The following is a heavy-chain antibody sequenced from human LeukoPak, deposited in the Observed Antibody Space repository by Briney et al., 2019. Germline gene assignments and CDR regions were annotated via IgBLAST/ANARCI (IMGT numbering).Heavy chain of an antibody. D-gene: IGHD6-6*01. Sequence: PGGSLRLSCAASGFTFSSYGMHWVRQAPGKGLEWVAVIWYDGSNKYYADSVKGRFTISRDNSKNTLYLQMNNLRAEDTAVYYCAKAYYSSSNWFDPWGQGTLVTVSS. V-gene: IGHV3-33*06. CDR3: AKAYYSSSNWFDP. J-gene: IGHJ5*02. CDR1: GFTFSSYG. CDR2: IWYDGSNK.